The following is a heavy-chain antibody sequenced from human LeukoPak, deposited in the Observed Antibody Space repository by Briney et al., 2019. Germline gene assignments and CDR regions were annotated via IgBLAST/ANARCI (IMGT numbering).Heavy chain of an antibody. CDR2: IHYSGST. CDR3: ARVASSVMDY. CDR1: GVSISPFY. V-gene: IGHV4-59*01. J-gene: IGHJ4*02. Sequence: SETLSLTCTVSGVSISPFYWSWIRQPPGKGLEWIGYIHYSGSTNYNPSLKSRVTISLDTSKNQFSLKMSSVTTADTAVYYCARVASSVMDYWGQGILVTVSS. D-gene: IGHD2-8*01.